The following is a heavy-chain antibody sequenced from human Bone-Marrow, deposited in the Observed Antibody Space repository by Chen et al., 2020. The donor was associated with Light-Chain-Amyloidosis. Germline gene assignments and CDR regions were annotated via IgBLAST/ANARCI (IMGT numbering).Heavy chain of an antibody. CDR3: ARRRDGYNFDY. CDR1: GYTFPNYG. D-gene: IGHD5-12*01. V-gene: IGHV5-51*01. CDR2: IYPDDSDA. Sequence: EVQLEQSGPEVKKPGESLKISCKGSGYTFPNYGIGWVRQMPGNGLEWMGVIYPDDSDARYSPSFEGQVTISADKSITTAYLQWRSLKASDTAMYYCARRRDGYNFDYWGQGTLVTVSS. J-gene: IGHJ4*02.